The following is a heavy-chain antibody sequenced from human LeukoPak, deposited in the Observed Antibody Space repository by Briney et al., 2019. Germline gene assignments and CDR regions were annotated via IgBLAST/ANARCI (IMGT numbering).Heavy chain of an antibody. J-gene: IGHJ4*02. D-gene: IGHD3-22*01. CDR1: GLTFSSYA. CDR3: AKFTMIVVVRGAFDY. V-gene: IGHV3-23*01. Sequence: PGGSLRLSRAASGLTFSSYAMSWVPQAPGKGLECVSAISGSGGSTYYADSVKGRFTISRDNSKNTLYLQMNSLRAEDTAVYYCAKFTMIVVVRGAFDYWGQGTLVTVSS. CDR2: ISGSGGST.